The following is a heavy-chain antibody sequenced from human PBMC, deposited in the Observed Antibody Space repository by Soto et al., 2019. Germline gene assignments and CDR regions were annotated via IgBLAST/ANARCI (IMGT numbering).Heavy chain of an antibody. CDR3: AASILHYRMAV. J-gene: IGHJ6*02. V-gene: IGHV5-51*01. CDR2: IYHGDSDT. Sequence: PGESLKISCKGSGYTFRNYWIGWVRQMPGKGPEWMGIIYHGDSDTNYNASLQGQVTISADKSITTTYLQWSSLKASDTAIYYCAASILHYRMAVAGQRTTVPVSS. CDR1: GYTFRNYW.